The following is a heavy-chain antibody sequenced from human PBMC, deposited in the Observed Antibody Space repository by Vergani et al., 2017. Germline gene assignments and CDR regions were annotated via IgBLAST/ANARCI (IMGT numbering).Heavy chain of an antibody. CDR2: IDWDDDK. Sequence: QVTLRESGPALVKPTQTLTLTCTFSGFSLSTSGLCVSWIRQPQGKALEWLALIDWDDDKYYSTSLKTRLTISKDTSKNQVVLTMTNMDPVDTATYYCARTSWLQLMAGFDPWGQGTLVTVSS. J-gene: IGHJ5*02. CDR3: ARTSWLQLMAGFDP. CDR1: GFSLSTSGLC. V-gene: IGHV2-70*01. D-gene: IGHD5-24*01.